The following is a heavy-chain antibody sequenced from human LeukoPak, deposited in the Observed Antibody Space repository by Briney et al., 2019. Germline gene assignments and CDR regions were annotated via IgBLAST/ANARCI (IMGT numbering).Heavy chain of an antibody. V-gene: IGHV1-2*02. J-gene: IGHJ1*01. CDR2: INPNSGAT. CDR1: GYTFTGYY. Sequence: ASVKVSCKASGYTFTGYYMHWVRQSPGQGLEWMGWINPNSGATNYAQKFQGRVTMTRDTSISTAYMELSRLRSDDTAVYYCASSVVTPEYFQHWGQGTLVTVSS. CDR3: ASSVVTPEYFQH. D-gene: IGHD2-21*02.